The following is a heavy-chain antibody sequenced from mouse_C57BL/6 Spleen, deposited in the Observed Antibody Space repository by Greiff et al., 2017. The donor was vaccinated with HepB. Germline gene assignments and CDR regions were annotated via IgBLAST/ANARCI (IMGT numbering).Heavy chain of an antibody. CDR3: ASSSYYSNYGWFAY. CDR2: INPNNGGT. Sequence: EVQLQQSGPELVKPGASVKMSCKASGYTFTDYNMHWVKQSHGKSLEWIGYINPNNGGTSYNQKFKGKATLTVNKSSSTAYMELRSLTSEDSAVYYCASSSYYSNYGWFAYWGQGTLVTVSA. D-gene: IGHD2-5*01. V-gene: IGHV1-22*01. CDR1: GYTFTDYN. J-gene: IGHJ3*01.